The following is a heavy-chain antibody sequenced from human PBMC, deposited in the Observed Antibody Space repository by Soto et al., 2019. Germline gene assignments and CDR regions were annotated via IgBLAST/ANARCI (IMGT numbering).Heavy chain of an antibody. CDR2: INPNTGDT. CDR1: GYTFTENY. Sequence: ASVKVSCKASGYTFTENYIHWVRQAPGQGLVWMGWINPNTGDTKYAQKFQGRVTMARDTSISTAYMELGRLRSDDTAVYFCARLSYDSNGNYYFYYAMDVWGQGTTVTVSS. D-gene: IGHD3-22*01. CDR3: ARLSYDSNGNYYFYYAMDV. J-gene: IGHJ6*02. V-gene: IGHV1-2*02.